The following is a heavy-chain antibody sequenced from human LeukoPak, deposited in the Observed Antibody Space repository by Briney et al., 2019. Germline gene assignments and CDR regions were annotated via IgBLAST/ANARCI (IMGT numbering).Heavy chain of an antibody. V-gene: IGHV3-11*04. Sequence: GGSLRLSCAASGYTFRDYYMSWIRQAPGKGLEWVSYISSSGSTIYHAESVKGRFTTSRDNANNSLYLQMNSLRAEDTAVYYCARGGAAMVLGETWGQGTLVTVSP. CDR1: GYTFRDYY. CDR3: ARGGAAMVLGET. J-gene: IGHJ5*02. CDR2: ISSSGSTI. D-gene: IGHD5-18*01.